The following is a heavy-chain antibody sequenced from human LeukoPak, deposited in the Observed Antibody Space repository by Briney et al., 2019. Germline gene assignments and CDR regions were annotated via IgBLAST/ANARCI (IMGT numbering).Heavy chain of an antibody. J-gene: IGHJ4*02. D-gene: IGHD1-26*01. CDR2: ISSSSSYI. Sequence: GGSLRLSCAASGFAFSSYSMNWVRQAPGRGLEWVSSISSSSSYIYYADSVKGRFTISRDNAKNSLYLQMNSLRAEDTAVYYCARDQASGSYFYWGQGTLVTVSS. CDR3: ARDQASGSYFY. CDR1: GFAFSSYS. V-gene: IGHV3-21*01.